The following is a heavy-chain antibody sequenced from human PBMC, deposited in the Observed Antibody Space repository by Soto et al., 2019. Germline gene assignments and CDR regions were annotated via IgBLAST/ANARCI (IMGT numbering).Heavy chain of an antibody. CDR1: GFTFSSYA. CDR2: ISYDGSNK. V-gene: IGHV3-30-3*01. D-gene: IGHD2-15*01. CDR3: ARVVVVVAGLDY. Sequence: PGGSLRLSCAASGFTFSSYAMHWVRQAPGKGLEWVAVISYDGSNKYYADSVKGRFTISRDNSKNTLYLQMNSLRAEDTAVYYCARVVVVVAGLDYWGQGTLVTVSS. J-gene: IGHJ4*02.